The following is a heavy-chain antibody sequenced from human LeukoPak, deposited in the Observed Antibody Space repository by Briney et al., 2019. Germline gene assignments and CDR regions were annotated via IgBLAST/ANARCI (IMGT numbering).Heavy chain of an antibody. V-gene: IGHV3-48*01. CDR2: IGHSGSPA. CDR3: ARDQRPYCGGECYCAIDL. Sequence: GGSLRLSCEASGFTFISHNMTCGRQAPGKTLEWISYIGHSGSPAHYADSVRGRFTISRDNAKNSLYLQMNSLTVEETAVYYCARDQRPYCGGECYCAIDLWGRGTLVTVSS. CDR1: GFTFISHN. J-gene: IGHJ3*01. D-gene: IGHD2-21*01.